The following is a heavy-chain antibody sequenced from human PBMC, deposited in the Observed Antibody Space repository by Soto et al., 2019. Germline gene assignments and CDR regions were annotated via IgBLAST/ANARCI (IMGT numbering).Heavy chain of an antibody. D-gene: IGHD2-15*01. CDR1: GFIFSDSA. Sequence: EVQLVESGGGLVQPGGSLKLSCAASGFIFSDSAVHWVRQASGKGLEWVGRIRAKTNNYATAYVASVQGRFTVSRDDSKNTAYLQMSSQRTEDTAMHYSIRLEESGCSGDRYYSGFDHWGQRTLVTVSS. V-gene: IGHV3-73*02. J-gene: IGHJ4*02. CDR2: IRAKTNNYAT. CDR3: IRLEESGCSGDRYYSGFDH.